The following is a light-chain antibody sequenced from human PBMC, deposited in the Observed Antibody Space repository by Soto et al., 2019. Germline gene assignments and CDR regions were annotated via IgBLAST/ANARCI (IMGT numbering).Light chain of an antibody. CDR3: QQYGSSHT. V-gene: IGKV3-20*01. CDR2: GAS. CDR1: HIVTITY. Sequence: EIALTHSPGTLSLSPLERVTLXSTASHIVTITYLAWYQQKPGQAPRLVIFGASSRVIGIPDRFSGSVSGSDFILTINRLEPEDFAVYYCQQYGSSHTFGQGTRLENK. J-gene: IGKJ5*01.